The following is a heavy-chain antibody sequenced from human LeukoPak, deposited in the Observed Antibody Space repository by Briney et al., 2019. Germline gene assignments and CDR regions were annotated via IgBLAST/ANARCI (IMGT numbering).Heavy chain of an antibody. J-gene: IGHJ4*02. CDR2: IYYSGST. Sequence: PSETLSLTCTVSGGSISSSSYYWGWIRQPPGKGLEWIGSIYYSGSTYYNPSLKSRVTISVDTSKNQFSLKLSSVTAADTAVYYCARVITMVRGVKQYYFDYWGQGTLVTVSS. CDR3: ARVITMVRGVKQYYFDY. CDR1: GGSISSSSYY. D-gene: IGHD3-10*01. V-gene: IGHV4-39*01.